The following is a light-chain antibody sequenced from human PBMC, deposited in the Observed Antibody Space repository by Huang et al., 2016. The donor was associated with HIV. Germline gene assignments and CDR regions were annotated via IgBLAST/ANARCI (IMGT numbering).Light chain of an antibody. CDR2: AAY. CDR1: QTTSTY. CDR3: QQSYSTRLT. Sequence: DIQMTQSPSSLSASVGDRVTITCRASQTTSTYLNWYQQRPGKAPQLLIYAAYSLQSGVPSRFSGSGSGTDFTLTISSLQPEDFATYYCQQSYSTRLTFGGGTKVAIK. V-gene: IGKV1-39*01. J-gene: IGKJ4*01.